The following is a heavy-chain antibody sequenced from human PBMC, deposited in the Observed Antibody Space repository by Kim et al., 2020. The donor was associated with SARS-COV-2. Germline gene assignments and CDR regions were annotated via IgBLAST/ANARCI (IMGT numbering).Heavy chain of an antibody. J-gene: IGHJ5*02. D-gene: IGHD7-27*01. V-gene: IGHV4-39*07. CDR3: ARPTWANWFDP. CDR2: IYYSGST. CDR1: GGSISSSSYY. Sequence: SETLSLTCTVSGGSISSSSYYWGWIRQPPGKGLEWIGSIYYSGSTYYNPSLKSRVTISVDTSKNQFSLKLSSVTAADTAVYYCARPTWANWFDPWGQGTL.